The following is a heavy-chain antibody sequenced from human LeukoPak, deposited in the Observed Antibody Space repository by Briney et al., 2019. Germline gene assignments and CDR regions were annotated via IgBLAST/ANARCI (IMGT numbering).Heavy chain of an antibody. CDR1: GFTFNAYW. J-gene: IGHJ5*02. V-gene: IGHV3-7*04. D-gene: IGHD3-9*01. Sequence: GGSLRLSCAGSGFTFNAYWMTWVRQPPGKGLEWVANIKQDGSQKCYVDSVKGRFTISRDNAKNSVYLQMNRLRAEDTAVYYCARDLSQHFDWLLSGDTWGQGTLVTVSS. CDR2: IKQDGSQK. CDR3: ARDLSQHFDWLLSGDT.